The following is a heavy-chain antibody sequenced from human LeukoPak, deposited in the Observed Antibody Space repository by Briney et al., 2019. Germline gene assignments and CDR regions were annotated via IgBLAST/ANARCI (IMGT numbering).Heavy chain of an antibody. V-gene: IGHV3-23*01. D-gene: IGHD6-19*01. J-gene: IGHJ3*02. Sequence: GGSLRLSCAASGFTFSSYAMNWVRQAPGKGLEWVSGISGSGGSTYYADSVKGRFTISRDNSKNTLYLQMNSLRAEDTAVYYCAKGQQWLASRGAFDIWGQGTMVTVLS. CDR3: AKGQQWLASRGAFDI. CDR1: GFTFSSYA. CDR2: ISGSGGST.